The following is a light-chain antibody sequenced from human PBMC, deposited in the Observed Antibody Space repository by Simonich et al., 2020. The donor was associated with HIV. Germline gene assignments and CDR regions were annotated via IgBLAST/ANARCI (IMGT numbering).Light chain of an antibody. CDR1: RNILYNSNNKNY. J-gene: IGKJ1*01. CDR3: QQYYNSPLT. V-gene: IGKV4-1*01. Sequence: DIVMTQSPDSLAVALGERATINCKSSRNILYNSNNKNYLAWYQQKPGQPPNLLIYWASTRESGVPDRFSASGSGTDFTLTISSLQAEDVAVYYCQQYYNSPLTFGQGTNVEVK. CDR2: WAS.